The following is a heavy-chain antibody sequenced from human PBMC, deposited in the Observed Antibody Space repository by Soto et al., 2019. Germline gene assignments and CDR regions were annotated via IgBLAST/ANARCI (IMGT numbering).Heavy chain of an antibody. V-gene: IGHV1-69*13. CDR3: ARVPITMVRGVIITGGYYYYGMDV. CDR1: GGTFSSYA. CDR2: IIPIFGTA. Sequence: SVKVSCKASGGTFSSYAISWVRQAPGQGLEWMGGIIPIFGTANYAQKFQGRVTITADESTSTAYMELSSLRSEDTAVYYCARVPITMVRGVIITGGYYYYGMDVWGQGTTVTVS. D-gene: IGHD3-10*01. J-gene: IGHJ6*02.